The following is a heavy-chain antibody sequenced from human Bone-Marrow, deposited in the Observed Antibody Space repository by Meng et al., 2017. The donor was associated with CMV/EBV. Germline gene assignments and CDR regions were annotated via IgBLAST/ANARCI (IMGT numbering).Heavy chain of an antibody. Sequence: SETLSLTCTVSGGSISSGDYYWSWIRQPPGKGLEWIGYIYDSGSTYYNPSLKSRVTISVDTSKNQFSLKLSSVTAADTAVYYCARRGEKNRFDPWGQGTLVTVSS. CDR1: GGSISSGDYY. J-gene: IGHJ5*02. V-gene: IGHV4-30-4*08. CDR3: ARRGEKNRFDP. D-gene: IGHD3-10*01. CDR2: IYDSGST.